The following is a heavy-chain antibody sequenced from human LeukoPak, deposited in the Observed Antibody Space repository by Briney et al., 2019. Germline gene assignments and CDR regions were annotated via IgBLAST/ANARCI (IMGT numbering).Heavy chain of an antibody. V-gene: IGHV3-15*01. CDR2: IRAKTDGGSI. J-gene: IGHJ6*02. CDR1: GFTFTNAW. CDR3: AARSSGWYSYGMDA. D-gene: IGHD6-19*01. Sequence: GGSLRLSCAASGFTFTNAWMSWVRQAPGKGLEWVGRIRAKTDGGSIAYAAPVKVRFTISRDDSKNMMYLQLNSLRFEDTAVYYCAARSSGWYSYGMDAWGQGTRVVVSS.